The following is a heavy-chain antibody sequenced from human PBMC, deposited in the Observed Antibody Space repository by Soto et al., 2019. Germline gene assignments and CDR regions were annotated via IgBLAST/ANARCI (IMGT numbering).Heavy chain of an antibody. D-gene: IGHD3-22*01. CDR1: GFIFNNFG. V-gene: IGHV3-33*03. J-gene: IGHJ4*02. Sequence: QVHLAESGGGVVQPGRSLRLSCAASGFIFNNFGMHWVRQAPGKGLEWVAVIWFDGSTTYYADSVKGRCTISRDNSKNTLYLAINSLRAEDTAVYYCAKNHNYYDRSGHYYGDGGFDYWGQGTRVTVSS. CDR2: IWFDGSTT. CDR3: AKNHNYYDRSGHYYGDGGFDY.